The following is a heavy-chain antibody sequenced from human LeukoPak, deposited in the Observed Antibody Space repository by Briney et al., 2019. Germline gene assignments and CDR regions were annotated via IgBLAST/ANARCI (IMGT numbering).Heavy chain of an antibody. CDR2: IKSKTDGGTT. V-gene: IGHV3-15*01. CDR3: TTDDHGIAAMSYYYYYMDV. CDR1: GFTFSNAW. Sequence: GGSLRLSCAASGFTFSNAWMSWVRQAPGKGLEWVGHIKSKTDGGTTDYAAPVKGRFTISRDDSKNTLYLQMNSLKTEDTAVYYCTTDDHGIAAMSYYYYYMDVWGKGTTVTVS. J-gene: IGHJ6*03. D-gene: IGHD6-13*01.